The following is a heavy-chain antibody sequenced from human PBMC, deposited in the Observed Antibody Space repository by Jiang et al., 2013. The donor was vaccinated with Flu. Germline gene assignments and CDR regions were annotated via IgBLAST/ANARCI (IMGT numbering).Heavy chain of an antibody. D-gene: IGHD6-13*01. CDR2: INPSGGST. J-gene: IGHJ4*02. V-gene: IGHV1-46*03. CDR3: ARDFALQQLVIGFDY. CDR1: GYTFTSYY. Sequence: SGAEVKKPGASVKVSCKASGYTFTSYYMHWVRQAPGQGLEWMGIINPSGGSTSYAQKFQGRVTMTRDTSTSTVYMELSSLRSEDTAVYYCARDFALQQLVIGFDYWGQGTLVTVSS.